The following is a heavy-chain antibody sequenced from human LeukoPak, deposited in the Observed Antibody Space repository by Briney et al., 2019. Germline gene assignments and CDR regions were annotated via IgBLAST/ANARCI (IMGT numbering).Heavy chain of an antibody. Sequence: GASVKVSCKASGYTFTSYVISWVRQDPGQGLEWMGWISAYNGDTYYPQKLQGRVTMTTDTSTSTAYMELRSLRSVDTAVYYCARGLYSSSWYGMDVWGQGTTVTVSS. CDR3: ARGLYSSSWYGMDV. CDR1: GYTFTSYV. J-gene: IGHJ6*02. V-gene: IGHV1-18*01. CDR2: ISAYNGDT. D-gene: IGHD6-13*01.